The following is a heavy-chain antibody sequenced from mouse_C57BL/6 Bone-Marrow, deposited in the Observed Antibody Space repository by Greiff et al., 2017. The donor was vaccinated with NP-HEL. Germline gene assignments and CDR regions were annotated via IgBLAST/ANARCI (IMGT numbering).Heavy chain of an antibody. V-gene: IGHV1-81*01. CDR1: GYTFTSYG. D-gene: IGHD2-4*01. Sequence: VQLQESGAELARPGASVKLSCKASGYTFTSYGISWVKQRTGQGLEWIGEIYPRSGNTYYNEKFKGKATLTADKSSSTAYMELRSLTSEDSAVYFCARYYDYAGYYFDYWGQGTTLTVSS. J-gene: IGHJ2*01. CDR2: IYPRSGNT. CDR3: ARYYDYAGYYFDY.